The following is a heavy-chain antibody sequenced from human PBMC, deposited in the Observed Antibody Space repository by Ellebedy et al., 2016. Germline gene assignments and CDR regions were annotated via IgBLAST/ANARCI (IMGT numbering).Heavy chain of an antibody. J-gene: IGHJ3*01. Sequence: GGSLRLXXAVSGFSVTSNDMSWVRQAPGRGLELVSLIYGTGTSYYAESVKGRFTISRDNSKKTLYLQMSGLGAEDTAMYYCVTRHNGAYDLWGQGTMVTVSS. CDR2: IYGTGTS. CDR3: VTRHNGAYDL. D-gene: IGHD2-8*01. V-gene: IGHV3-53*01. CDR1: GFSVTSND.